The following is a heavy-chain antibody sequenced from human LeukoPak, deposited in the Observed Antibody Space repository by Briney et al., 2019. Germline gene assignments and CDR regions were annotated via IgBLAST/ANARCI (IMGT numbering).Heavy chain of an antibody. V-gene: IGHV4-4*09. CDR1: GGSISSYY. D-gene: IGHD7-27*01. Sequence: LETLSLTCTVSGGSISSYYWSWIRQPPGKGLEWIGYIYTSGSTNYNPSLKSRVTISVDTSKNQFSLKLSSVTAADTAVYYCARRITGDLRYFDYWGQGTLVTVSS. J-gene: IGHJ4*02. CDR2: IYTSGST. CDR3: ARRITGDLRYFDY.